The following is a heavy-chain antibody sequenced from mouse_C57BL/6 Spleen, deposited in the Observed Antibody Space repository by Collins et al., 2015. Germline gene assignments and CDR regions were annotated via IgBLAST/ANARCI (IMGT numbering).Heavy chain of an antibody. CDR3: APQHSNYGGGYAMDY. Sequence: QVQLQQPGAELVKPGASVKLSCKASGYTFTSYWMHWVKQRPGQGLEWIGMIHPNSGSTNYNEKFKSKATLTVDKSSSTAYMQLSSLTSEDSAVYYCAPQHSNYGGGYAMDYWGQGTSVTVSS. CDR2: IHPNSGST. CDR1: GYTFTSYW. D-gene: IGHD2-5*01. J-gene: IGHJ4*01. V-gene: IGHV1-64*01.